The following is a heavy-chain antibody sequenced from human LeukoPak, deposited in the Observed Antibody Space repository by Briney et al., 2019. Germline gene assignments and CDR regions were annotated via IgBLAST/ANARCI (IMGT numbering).Heavy chain of an antibody. V-gene: IGHV3-74*03. Sequence: GGSLRLSCAVSGFSFTNYWMHWVRHDPGKGLVWVSYISSDGSVTKYADSVKGRFTISRDNAVNTLYLQMNSLRVEDTAVYYCVRGSLRLPRSTPDYWGQGTLVTVSS. J-gene: IGHJ4*02. CDR3: VRGSLRLPRSTPDY. D-gene: IGHD2-21*02. CDR2: ISSDGSVT. CDR1: GFSFTNYW.